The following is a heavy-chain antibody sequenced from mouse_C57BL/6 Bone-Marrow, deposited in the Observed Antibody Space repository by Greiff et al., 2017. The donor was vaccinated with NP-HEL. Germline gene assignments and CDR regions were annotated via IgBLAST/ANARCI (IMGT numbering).Heavy chain of an antibody. Sequence: QVHVKQSGPELVKPGASVKISCKASGYAFSSSWMNWVKQRPGKGLEWIGRIYPGDGDTNYNGKFKGKATLTADKSSSTAYMQVSSLTSEDSAVYFCARGGDYYAMDYWGQGTSVTVSS. V-gene: IGHV1-82*01. CDR3: ARGGDYYAMDY. J-gene: IGHJ4*01. CDR2: IYPGDGDT. CDR1: GYAFSSSW.